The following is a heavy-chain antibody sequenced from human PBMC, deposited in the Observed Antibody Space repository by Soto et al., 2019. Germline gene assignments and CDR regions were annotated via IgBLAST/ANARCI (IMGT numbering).Heavy chain of an antibody. V-gene: IGHV4-4*02. Sequence: QVQLQESGPGLVQPSETLSLTCAVSGDSISRSVWWTWVRQSPGKGLEWIGDAYHTGNTNYSPSLSARVTTTVDKSYNLFSLFLNSVTAADTAIYYCAPFCTGDCGSISYAFSVWGHGTMVTVSS. J-gene: IGHJ3*01. CDR3: APFCTGDCGSISYAFSV. CDR1: GDSISRSVW. CDR2: AYHTGNT. D-gene: IGHD2-8*02.